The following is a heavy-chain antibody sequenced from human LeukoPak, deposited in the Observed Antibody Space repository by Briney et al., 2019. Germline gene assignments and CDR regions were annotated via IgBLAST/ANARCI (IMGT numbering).Heavy chain of an antibody. CDR1: GGSISSYY. J-gene: IGHJ5*02. D-gene: IGHD2-2*01. Sequence: SETLSLTCTVSGGSISSYYWSWIRQPPGKGLEWIGCIYTSGSTNYNPPLKSRVTISVDTSKNQFSLKLSSVTAADTAVYYCASLGYCSSTSCYPGGDWFDPWGQGTLVTVSS. V-gene: IGHV4-4*09. CDR3: ASLGYCSSTSCYPGGDWFDP. CDR2: IYTSGST.